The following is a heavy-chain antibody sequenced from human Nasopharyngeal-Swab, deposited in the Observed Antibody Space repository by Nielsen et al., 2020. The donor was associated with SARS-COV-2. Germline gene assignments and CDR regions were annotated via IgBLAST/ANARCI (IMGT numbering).Heavy chain of an antibody. CDR3: AREAGVVTLYGMDV. V-gene: IGHV1-18*01. D-gene: IGHD2-21*02. J-gene: IGHJ6*02. Sequence: WVRQAPGQGLEWMGWISAYNGNTNYAQKLQGRVTMTTDTSTSTAYIELRSLRSDDTAVYYCAREAGVVTLYGMDVWGQGTTVTVSS. CDR2: ISAYNGNT.